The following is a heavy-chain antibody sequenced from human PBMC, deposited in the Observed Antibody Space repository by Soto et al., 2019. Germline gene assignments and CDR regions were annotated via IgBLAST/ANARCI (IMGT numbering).Heavy chain of an antibody. CDR1: SGSISSSNW. V-gene: IGHV4-4*02. Sequence: SETLSITCAVSSGSISSSNWWSWVRQPPGKGLEWIGEIYHSGSTNYNPSLKSRVTISVDKSKNQFSLKLSSVTAADTAVYYCARGSAGYCSGGSCYDYWGQGTLVTVSS. CDR2: IYHSGST. CDR3: ARGSAGYCSGGSCYDY. D-gene: IGHD2-15*01. J-gene: IGHJ4*02.